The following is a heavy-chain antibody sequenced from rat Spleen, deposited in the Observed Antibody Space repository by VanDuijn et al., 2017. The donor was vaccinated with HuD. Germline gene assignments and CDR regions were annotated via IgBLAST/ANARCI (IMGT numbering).Heavy chain of an antibody. CDR1: GDSITSNY. CDR2: ISYSGST. CDR3: ARWSYGGYPSFAY. D-gene: IGHD1-11*01. Sequence: EVQLQESGPGLVKPSQSLSLTCSVTGDSITSNYWGWIRKFPGNKMEWIGHISYSGSTSYNPSLKSRISITRDTSKNQFFLQLNAVTTEDTATYYCARWSYGGYPSFAYWGQGTLVTVSS. J-gene: IGHJ3*01. V-gene: IGHV3-1*01.